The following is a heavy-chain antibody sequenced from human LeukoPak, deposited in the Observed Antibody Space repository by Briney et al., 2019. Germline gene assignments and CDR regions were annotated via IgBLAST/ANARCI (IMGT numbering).Heavy chain of an antibody. CDR2: IWYDGSNK. CDR1: GFTFSSYG. D-gene: IGHD3-10*01. V-gene: IGHV3-33*01. CDR3: ARSGVLLRFGELSPPDY. Sequence: PGGSLRLSCAASGFTFSSYGMHWVRQAPGKGLEWVAVIWYDGSNKYYADSVKGRFTISRDNSKNTLYLQMNSLRAEDTAVYYCARSGVLLRFGELSPPDYWGQGTLVTVSS. J-gene: IGHJ4*02.